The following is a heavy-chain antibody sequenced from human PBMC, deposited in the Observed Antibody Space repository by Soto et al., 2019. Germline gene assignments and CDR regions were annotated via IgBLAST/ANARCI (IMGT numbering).Heavy chain of an antibody. Sequence: DVQLVESGGGLVQPGRSLRLSCAASGFTFDDYAMHWVRQAPGKGLEWVSGISWNSGSIAYADSVKGRFTISRDNAKKSLYLQMNSLRAEDTALYYCAKDAGYGSGSYYDYWGQGTLVTVSS. CDR1: GFTFDDYA. V-gene: IGHV3-9*01. CDR3: AKDAGYGSGSYYDY. J-gene: IGHJ4*02. CDR2: ISWNSGSI. D-gene: IGHD3-10*01.